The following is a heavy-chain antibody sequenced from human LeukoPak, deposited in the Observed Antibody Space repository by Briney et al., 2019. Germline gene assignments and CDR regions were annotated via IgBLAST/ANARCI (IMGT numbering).Heavy chain of an antibody. CDR1: GFTFSSCG. V-gene: IGHV3-30*02. CDR2: IRYDGSNK. CDR3: AKDPRYCSSTSCYAFDI. D-gene: IGHD2-2*01. Sequence: GGSLRLSCAASGFTFSSCGMHWVRQAPGKGLEWVAFIRYDGSNKYYADSVKGRFTISRDNSKNTLYLQMNSLRAEDTAVYYCAKDPRYCSSTSCYAFDIWGQGTMVTVSS. J-gene: IGHJ3*02.